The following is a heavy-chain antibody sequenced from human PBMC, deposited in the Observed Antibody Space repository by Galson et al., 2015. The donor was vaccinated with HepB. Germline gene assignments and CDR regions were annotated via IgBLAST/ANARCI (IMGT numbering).Heavy chain of an antibody. J-gene: IGHJ3*02. D-gene: IGHD3-10*01. Sequence: SLRLSCAASGFTFSSYAMHWVRQAPGKGLEWVAVISYDGSNKYYADSVKGRFTISRDNSKNTLYLQMNSLRAEDTAVYYCARESGSWDAFDIWGQGTMVTVSS. CDR2: ISYDGSNK. V-gene: IGHV3-30-3*01. CDR3: ARESGSWDAFDI. CDR1: GFTFSSYA.